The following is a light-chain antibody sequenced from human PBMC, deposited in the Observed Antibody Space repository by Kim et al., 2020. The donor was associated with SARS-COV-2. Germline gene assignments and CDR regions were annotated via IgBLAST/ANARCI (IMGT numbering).Light chain of an antibody. CDR3: QQRSNWPPYT. Sequence: LSPWERATLSCRASQSVSSYLAWYQQKPVQAPRLLIYDASNRATGIPARFSGSGSGTDFTLTISSLEPEDFAVYYCQQRSNWPPYTFGQGTKLEIK. V-gene: IGKV3-11*01. CDR1: QSVSSY. J-gene: IGKJ2*01. CDR2: DAS.